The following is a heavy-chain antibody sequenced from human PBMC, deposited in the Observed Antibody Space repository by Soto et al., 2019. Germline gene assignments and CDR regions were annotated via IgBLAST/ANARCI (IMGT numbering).Heavy chain of an antibody. CDR3: ARGYSATYYLEH. V-gene: IGHV4-34*01. Sequence: WTWIRQPPGKGLEWIGEVNHSGSTNYNPSLKSRVTISVDTSKNQFSLKLSSVTAADTAVYYCARGYSATYYLEHWGQGTLVTVSS. D-gene: IGHD1-26*01. CDR2: VNHSGST. J-gene: IGHJ1*01.